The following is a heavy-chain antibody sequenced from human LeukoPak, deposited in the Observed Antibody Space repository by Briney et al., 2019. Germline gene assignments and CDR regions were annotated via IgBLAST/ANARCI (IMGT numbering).Heavy chain of an antibody. CDR3: ARINRGSYSTSDY. CDR1: GFTFSSSA. J-gene: IGHJ4*02. V-gene: IGHV3-23*01. Sequence: GGSLRLSCAASGFTFSSSAMSWVRQAPGKGLEWVSAISNNGGYTYYADSVQGRFTISRDNAKNSLYLQMNSLRAEDTAVYYCARINRGSYSTSDYWGQGTLVTVSS. CDR2: ISNNGGYT. D-gene: IGHD1-26*01.